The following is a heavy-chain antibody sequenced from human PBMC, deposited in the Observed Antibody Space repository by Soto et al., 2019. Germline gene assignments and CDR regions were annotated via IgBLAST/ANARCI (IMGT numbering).Heavy chain of an antibody. CDR3: AKGDDILTGSLPFDP. D-gene: IGHD3-9*01. V-gene: IGHV3-23*01. CDR2: ISGSGGST. J-gene: IGHJ5*02. Sequence: GGSLRLSCAASGFTFSSYAMSWVRQAPGKGLEWVSAISGSGGSTYYADSVKGRFTISRDNSKNTLYLQMNSLRAEDTAVYYCAKGDDILTGSLPFDPWGQGTLVTVSS. CDR1: GFTFSSYA.